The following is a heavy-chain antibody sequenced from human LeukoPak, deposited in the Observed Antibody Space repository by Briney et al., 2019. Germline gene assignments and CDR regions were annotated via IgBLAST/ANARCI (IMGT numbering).Heavy chain of an antibody. CDR2: IYSGGST. J-gene: IGHJ6*02. D-gene: IGHD5-12*01. CDR1: GFTVSSNY. V-gene: IGHV3-53*01. CDR3: ARVRGYSGYEGRYYYYGMDV. Sequence: PGGSLRLSCAASGFTVSSNYMSWVRQAPGQGLEWVSVIYSGGSTYYADSVKGRFTISRDNSKNTLYLQMNSLRAEDTAIYYCARVRGYSGYEGRYYYYGMDVWGQGTTVTVSS.